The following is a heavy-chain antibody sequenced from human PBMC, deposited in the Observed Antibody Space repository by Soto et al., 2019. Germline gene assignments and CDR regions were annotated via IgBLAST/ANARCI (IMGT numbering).Heavy chain of an antibody. D-gene: IGHD1-26*01. Sequence: PWETLSLTCTVSGASVSSGTYYWNWIRQPPGRGLEWIGHIYYTGTTKYSPSLKSRVIISVDKSKNQFSLKLSSMTAADTAVYYCAREAKWDLPSYYYYAMDVWGPGTTVTVSS. CDR3: AREAKWDLPSYYYYAMDV. J-gene: IGHJ6*02. CDR1: GASVSSGTYY. CDR2: IYYTGTT. V-gene: IGHV4-61*01.